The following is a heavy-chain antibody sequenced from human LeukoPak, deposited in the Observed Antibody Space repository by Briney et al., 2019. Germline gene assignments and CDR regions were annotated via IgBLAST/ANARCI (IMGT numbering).Heavy chain of an antibody. CDR3: ARAKIIHSITHMDV. CDR1: GFTVSNSY. V-gene: IGHV3-30*03. CDR2: MSHDGGIE. J-gene: IGHJ6*02. Sequence: PGGSLRLSCAASGFTVSNSYMSWVRQAPGKGLEWVAVMSHDGGIEKYADSVKGRFTISRDNSKKTLYLQMNSLRSDDAAVYYCARAKIIHSITHMDVWGQGTTVTVSS. D-gene: IGHD2/OR15-2a*01.